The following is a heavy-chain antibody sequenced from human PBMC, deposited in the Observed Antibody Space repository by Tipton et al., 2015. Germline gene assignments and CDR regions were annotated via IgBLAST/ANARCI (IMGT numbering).Heavy chain of an antibody. CDR1: GGSISSGSHY. D-gene: IGHD2/OR15-2a*01. CDR3: ARESLLAYYFDY. Sequence: LRLSCTVSGGSISSGSHYWSWIRQPAGKGLEWIGRIYTSGSTNYNPSLKSRVTMSVDTSKNQFSLKLSSVTAADTAVYYCARESLLAYYFDYWGQGTLVTVSS. CDR2: IYTSGST. V-gene: IGHV4-61*02. J-gene: IGHJ4*02.